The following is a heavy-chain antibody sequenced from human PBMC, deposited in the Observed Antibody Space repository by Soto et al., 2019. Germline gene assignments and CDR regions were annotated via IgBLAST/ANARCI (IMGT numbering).Heavy chain of an antibody. CDR1: GYTFTDYY. J-gene: IGHJ3*01. CDR2: IGPNTGAT. CDR3: VRSGLTVFGVVIMSNDGFDF. V-gene: IGHV1-2*02. Sequence: QVQLVQSGAEVKKPGASMKVSCKASGYTFTDYYIHWVRQAPGQGLEWMGWIGPNTGATKYAQKFQGRVTMTSDTPINTAYMELNRLRSDDTAEYYCVRSGLTVFGVVIMSNDGFDFWGQGTMVTVSS. D-gene: IGHD3-3*01.